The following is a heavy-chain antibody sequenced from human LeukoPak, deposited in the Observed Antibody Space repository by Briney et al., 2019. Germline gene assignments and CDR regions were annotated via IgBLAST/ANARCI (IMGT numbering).Heavy chain of an antibody. CDR3: ARAGGGYGYFDY. CDR2: IKQDGSEK. CDR1: GFSFRNYW. Sequence: PGGSLRLSCAASGFSFRNYWMSWVRQAPGKGLEWVADIKQDGSEKNYVDSVKGRFTISRDNAKNSLSLQMNSLRAEDTAVYYCARAGGGYGYFDYWGQGTLVTVSS. D-gene: IGHD3-22*01. V-gene: IGHV3-7*01. J-gene: IGHJ4*02.